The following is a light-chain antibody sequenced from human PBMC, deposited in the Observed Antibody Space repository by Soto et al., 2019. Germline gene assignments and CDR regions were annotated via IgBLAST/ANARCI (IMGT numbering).Light chain of an antibody. V-gene: IGLV2-14*01. CDR3: SSYTNSGTSYVV. CDR2: EVS. CDR1: SSDVGGYNY. Sequence: QYALTQPAAVSGSPGQSITISCTGTSSDVGGYNYVSWYQQHPGKAPKLMIYEVSNRPSGVSNRFSGSKSGNTASLTISGLQAEDEADYYCSSYTNSGTSYVVFGGGTKLTVL. J-gene: IGLJ2*01.